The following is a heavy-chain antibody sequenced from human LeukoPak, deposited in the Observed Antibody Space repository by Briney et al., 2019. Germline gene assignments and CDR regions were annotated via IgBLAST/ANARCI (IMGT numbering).Heavy chain of an antibody. CDR2: IYPGDSDT. V-gene: IGHV5-51*01. Sequence: NAGESLKISCKGSRYSFTSYWIGWVRQMPGKGLEWMGIIYPGDSDTRYSPSFQGQVTMSADKSISTAYLQWSSLKASDTAMYYCARLRPQHAFDIWGQGTMVTVSS. CDR3: ARLRPQHAFDI. CDR1: RYSFTSYW. J-gene: IGHJ3*02.